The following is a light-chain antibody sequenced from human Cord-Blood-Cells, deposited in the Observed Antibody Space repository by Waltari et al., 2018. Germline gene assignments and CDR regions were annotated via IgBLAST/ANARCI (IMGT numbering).Light chain of an antibody. CDR3: QQFNNYLIT. J-gene: IGKJ5*01. V-gene: IGKV1D-13*01. CDR2: DAS. Sequence: AIQLTQSPSSLSASVGDRVTITCRASQGLSSALAWYQQKPGKAPKLLIYDASSLESGVPARFSGSGSGTDCTLTISSLQPEDFATYYCQQFNNYLITFGQGTRLEIK. CDR1: QGLSSA.